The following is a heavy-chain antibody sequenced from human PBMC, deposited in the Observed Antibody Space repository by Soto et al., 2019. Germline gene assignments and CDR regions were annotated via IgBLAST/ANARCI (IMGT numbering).Heavy chain of an antibody. Sequence: QVQLVQSGAEVKKPGASVKVSCKASGYTFTSYGISWVRQAPGQGLEWMGWISAYNGNTNYAQKLQGRVTMTTDTSTSTAYMERRSMRSDDTAAYYCARDNHYDFWNPGAPDGIDVWGQGTTVTVSS. V-gene: IGHV1-18*01. D-gene: IGHD3-3*01. CDR1: GYTFTSYG. J-gene: IGHJ6*02. CDR3: ARDNHYDFWNPGAPDGIDV. CDR2: ISAYNGNT.